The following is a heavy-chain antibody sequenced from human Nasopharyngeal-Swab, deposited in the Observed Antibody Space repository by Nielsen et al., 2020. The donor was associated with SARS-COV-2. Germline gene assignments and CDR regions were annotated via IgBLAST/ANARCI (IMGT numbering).Heavy chain of an antibody. CDR1: GYTFTSYH. J-gene: IGHJ4*02. V-gene: IGHV1-2*02. CDR2: INPNSGGT. Sequence: ASVKVSCKASGYTFTSYHMHWVRQAPGQGLEWMGWINPNSGGTNYAQKFQGRVTMTRDTSISTAYMELSRLRSDDTAVYYCARDRSETAMAIFDYWGQGTLVTVSS. CDR3: ARDRSETAMAIFDY. D-gene: IGHD5-18*01.